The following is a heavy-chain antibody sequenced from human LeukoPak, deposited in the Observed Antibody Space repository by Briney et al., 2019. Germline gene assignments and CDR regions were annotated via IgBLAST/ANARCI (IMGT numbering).Heavy chain of an antibody. V-gene: IGHV1-69*13. CDR2: IIPIFGTA. J-gene: IGHJ4*02. D-gene: IGHD3-10*01. CDR3: ARNLWFGEDSYYFDY. Sequence: SVKVSCKASGYTFTGYYMHWVRQAPGQGLEWMGGIIPIFGTANYAQKFQGRVTITADESTSTAYVELSSLRSEDTAVYYCARNLWFGEDSYYFDYWGQGTLVTVSS. CDR1: GYTFTGYY.